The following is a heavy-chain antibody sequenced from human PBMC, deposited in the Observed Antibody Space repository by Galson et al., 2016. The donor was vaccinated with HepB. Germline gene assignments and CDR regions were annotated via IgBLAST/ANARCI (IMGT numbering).Heavy chain of an antibody. CDR1: GFTFSSYS. J-gene: IGHJ4*02. D-gene: IGHD2-21*02. Sequence: SLRLSCAASGFTFSSYSMNWVRQAPGKGLEWVSFISSGSLSILYADSVKGRFTISRDDSENSLYLQMDSLRDEDTAVYYCARPSMGDMDYWGQGTLVTVSS. V-gene: IGHV3-48*02. CDR3: ARPSMGDMDY. CDR2: ISSGSLSI.